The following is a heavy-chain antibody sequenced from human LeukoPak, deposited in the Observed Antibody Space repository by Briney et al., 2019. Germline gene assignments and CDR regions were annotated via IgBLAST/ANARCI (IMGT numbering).Heavy chain of an antibody. Sequence: SETLSLTCAVSGYSISSGYYWGWIRQPPGKGLEWIGSIYHSGSTYYNPSLKSRVTISVDTSKNQFSLKLSSVTAADTAVYYCARTYGLGSYPKRYFDYWGQGTLVTVSS. CDR1: GYSISSGYY. J-gene: IGHJ4*02. CDR2: IYHSGST. V-gene: IGHV4-38-2*01. CDR3: ARTYGLGSYPKRYFDY. D-gene: IGHD3-10*01.